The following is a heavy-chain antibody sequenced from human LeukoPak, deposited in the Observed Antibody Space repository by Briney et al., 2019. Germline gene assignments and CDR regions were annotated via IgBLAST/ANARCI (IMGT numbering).Heavy chain of an antibody. D-gene: IGHD3-10*01. J-gene: IGHJ4*02. V-gene: IGHV4-4*07. CDR2: IYTSGST. CDR1: GGSIIGYC. CDR3: ASQYSYGSGIDN. Sequence: SETLSLTCTVSGGSIIGYCCTWIRQPAGKGLEWIGRIYTSGSTNYNPSLKSRVTMSVDTSKNQFSLKLSSVTAADTAVYYCASQYSYGSGIDNWGQGTLVTVSS.